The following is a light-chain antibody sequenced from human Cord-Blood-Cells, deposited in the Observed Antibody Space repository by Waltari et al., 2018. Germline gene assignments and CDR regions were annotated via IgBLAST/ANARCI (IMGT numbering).Light chain of an antibody. J-gene: IGLJ2*01. CDR1: SSNIGSNT. CDR2: SNN. Sequence: QSVLTQPPSASGTPGQRVTLSCSGRSSNIGSNTVNWYQPLPGTAPKLLIYSNNQRPSGVPARFSGSKSGTSASLAISGLQSEDEADYYCAAWDDSLNGVVFGGGTKLTVL. CDR3: AAWDDSLNGVV. V-gene: IGLV1-44*01.